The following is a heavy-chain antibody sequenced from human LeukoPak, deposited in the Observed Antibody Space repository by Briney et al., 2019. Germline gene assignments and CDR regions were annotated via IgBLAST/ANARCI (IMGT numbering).Heavy chain of an antibody. V-gene: IGHV4-34*01. CDR2: INHSGST. CDR1: GGSFSGYY. Sequence: SETLSLTCVVYGGSFSGYYWSWIRQPPGKGLEWIGEINHSGSTNYNPSLKSRVTISVDTSKNQFSLKLSSVTAADTAVYYCARGGYSYGYSFWFDPWGQGTLVTVSS. J-gene: IGHJ5*02. CDR3: ARGGYSYGYSFWFDP. D-gene: IGHD5-18*01.